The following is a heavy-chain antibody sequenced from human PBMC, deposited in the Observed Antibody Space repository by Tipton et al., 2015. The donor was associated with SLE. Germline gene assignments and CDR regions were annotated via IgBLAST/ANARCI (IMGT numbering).Heavy chain of an antibody. Sequence: GSLRLSCAASGFIVSSNYMSWVRQAPGKGLEWVSIIYSGGSTYYADSVKGRFIISRDNSKNTLYLQMNSLRAEDTAVYYCARKPERGGHYYESSRYHDAFAIWGRGTMVTVSS. CDR1: GFIVSSNY. CDR2: IYSGGST. V-gene: IGHV3-66*02. CDR3: ARKPERGGHYYESSRYHDAFAI. D-gene: IGHD3-22*01. J-gene: IGHJ3*02.